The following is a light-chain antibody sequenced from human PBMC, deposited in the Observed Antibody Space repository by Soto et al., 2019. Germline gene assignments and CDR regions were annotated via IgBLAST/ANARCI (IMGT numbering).Light chain of an antibody. CDR1: SSDVGGYNY. Sequence: QSVLTQPASVSGSPGQSITISCTGTSSDVGGYNYVSWYQQSPGKAPKLMIYDVSTRPSGVYYRFSGSKSGNTASLTISGLQAEDEADYYCSSYTRSSTLVFGSGTKVTVL. J-gene: IGLJ1*01. V-gene: IGLV2-14*01. CDR2: DVS. CDR3: SSYTRSSTLV.